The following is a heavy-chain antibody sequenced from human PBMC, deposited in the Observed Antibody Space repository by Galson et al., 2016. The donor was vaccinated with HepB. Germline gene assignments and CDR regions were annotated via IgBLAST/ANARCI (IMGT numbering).Heavy chain of an antibody. CDR2: INADGSEK. J-gene: IGHJ4*02. D-gene: IGHD1-26*01. Sequence: SLRLSCAASGFTFGQYWMTWVRQAPGKGLEWVANINADGSEKYYVDSVKGRFTISRDNAKNSLYLQMNSLRADDTAVYYCARDRLSVVREDYWGQGTLVTVSS. V-gene: IGHV3-7*01. CDR1: GFTFGQYW. CDR3: ARDRLSVVREDY.